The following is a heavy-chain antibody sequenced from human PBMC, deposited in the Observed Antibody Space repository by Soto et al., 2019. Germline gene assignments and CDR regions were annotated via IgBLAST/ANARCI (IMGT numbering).Heavy chain of an antibody. Sequence: PSETLSLTCTVSGGSISSYYWSWIRQPPGKGLEWIGYIYYSGSTNYNPSLKSRVTISVDTSKNQFSLKLSSVTAADTAVYYCARVSDSPYYDFWSGYGENYYGMDVWGQGTTVTVSS. V-gene: IGHV4-59*01. J-gene: IGHJ6*02. CDR1: GGSISSYY. CDR3: ARVSDSPYYDFWSGYGENYYGMDV. D-gene: IGHD3-3*01. CDR2: IYYSGST.